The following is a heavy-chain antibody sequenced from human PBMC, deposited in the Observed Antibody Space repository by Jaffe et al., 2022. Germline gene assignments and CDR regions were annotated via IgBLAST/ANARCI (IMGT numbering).Heavy chain of an antibody. V-gene: IGHV4-4*02. D-gene: IGHD3-3*01. CDR3: ARGGVLDDFWSGYYGHYFDY. J-gene: IGHJ4*02. CDR2: IYHSGST. Sequence: QVQLQESGPGLVKPSGTLSLTCAVSGGSISSSNWWSWVRQPPGKGLEWIGEIYHSGSTNYNPSLKSRVTISVDKSKNQFSLKLSSVTAADTAVYYCARGGVLDDFWSGYYGHYFDYWGQGTLVTVSS. CDR1: GGSISSSNW.